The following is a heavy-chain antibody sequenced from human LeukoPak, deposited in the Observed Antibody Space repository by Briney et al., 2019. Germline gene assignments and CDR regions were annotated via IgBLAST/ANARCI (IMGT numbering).Heavy chain of an antibody. CDR3: AREYNYAGSGSYYNRCWFDP. J-gene: IGHJ5*02. CDR1: GGSFRGYY. V-gene: IGHV4-34*01. D-gene: IGHD3-10*01. CDR2: INHSGST. Sequence: PSETLSLTPAVYGGSFRGYYWSWIRQPPGKGVEWIGEINHSGSTKYNPSLKSRVTISVDTSKNQFSLKLSSVTAADTAVYYCAREYNYAGSGSYYNRCWFDPWGQGTLVTVSS.